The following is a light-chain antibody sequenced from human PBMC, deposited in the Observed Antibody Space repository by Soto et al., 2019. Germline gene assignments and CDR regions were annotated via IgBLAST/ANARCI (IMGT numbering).Light chain of an antibody. J-gene: IGLJ2*01. CDR3: SSYAGSDNFVL. CDR1: SSDVGGYNF. V-gene: IGLV2-8*01. CDR2: EVI. Sequence: QSVLSQRPSASGSPGQSVTISCTGSSSDVGGYNFVSWYQHLPGKAPKLMIYEVIQRPSGVPDRFSGSKSGNTASLTVSGLQAEDEADYYCSSYAGSDNFVLFGGGTKVTVL.